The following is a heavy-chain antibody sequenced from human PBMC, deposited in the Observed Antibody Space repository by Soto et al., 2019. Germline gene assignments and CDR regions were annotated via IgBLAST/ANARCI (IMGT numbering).Heavy chain of an antibody. CDR3: AKGSYRPHDY. CDR2: IWYDGSNK. V-gene: IGHV3-33*06. D-gene: IGHD1-26*01. J-gene: IGHJ4*02. CDR1: GFTFSTYG. Sequence: GGSLRLSCAASGFTFSTYGMHWVRQAPGKGLEWVAVIWYDGSNKYYADSVKGRFTISRDNSKNTLYLQMNSLRAEDTAVYYCAKGSYRPHDYWGKGNLVTVSS.